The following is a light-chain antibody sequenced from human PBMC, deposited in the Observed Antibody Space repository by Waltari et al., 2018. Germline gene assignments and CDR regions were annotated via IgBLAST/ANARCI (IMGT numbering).Light chain of an antibody. CDR1: SSDVGNYKR. CDR3: SSYAGSSKGV. V-gene: IGLV2-23*02. CDR2: AVS. Sequence: QSALTQPASVSGSPGQSITISCTGTSSDVGNYKRVSWYQQHPVKAPKLMIYAVSKRPSGVSDRFSGSKSGDVASLTISGLQPEDEAEYFCSSYAGSSKGVFGGGTKVTVL. J-gene: IGLJ2*01.